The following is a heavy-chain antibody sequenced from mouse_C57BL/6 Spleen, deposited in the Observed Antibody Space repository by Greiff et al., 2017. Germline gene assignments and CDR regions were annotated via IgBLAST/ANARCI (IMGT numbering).Heavy chain of an antibody. CDR1: GYAFSSSW. V-gene: IGHV1-82*01. CDR3: AREEIYYVNYYAMDD. Sequence: QVQLQQSGPELVKPGASVQISCKASGYAFSSSWMNWVKQRPGKGLEWIGRIYPGDGDTNYNGKFKGKATLTADKSSSTAYMQLSSLTSEDSAVYFCAREEIYYVNYYAMDDWGQGTSVTVSS. J-gene: IGHJ4*01. CDR2: IYPGDGDT. D-gene: IGHD2-1*01.